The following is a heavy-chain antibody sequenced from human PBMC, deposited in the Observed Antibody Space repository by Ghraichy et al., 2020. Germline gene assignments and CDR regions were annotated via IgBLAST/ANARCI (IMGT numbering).Heavy chain of an antibody. D-gene: IGHD4-17*01. V-gene: IGHV3-49*04. CDR3: TRVDGDYVDYYYGMDV. CDR1: GFTFGDYA. Sequence: GVLRLSCTASGFTFGDYAMSWVRQAPGKGLEWVGFIRSKAYGGTTEYAASVKGRFTISRDDSKSIAYLQMNSLKTEDTAVYYCTRVDGDYVDYYYGMDVWGQGTTVTVSS. CDR2: IRSKAYGGTT. J-gene: IGHJ6*02.